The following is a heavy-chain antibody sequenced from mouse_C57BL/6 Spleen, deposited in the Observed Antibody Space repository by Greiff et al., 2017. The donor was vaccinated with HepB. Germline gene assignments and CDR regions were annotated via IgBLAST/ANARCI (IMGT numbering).Heavy chain of an antibody. J-gene: IGHJ4*01. CDR2: IYPGDGDT. CDR1: GYAFSSSW. CDR3: ARSPYDYHAMDY. Sequence: QVQLKESGPELVKPGASVKISCKASGYAFSSSWMNWVKQRPGKGLEWIGRIYPGDGDTNYNGKFKGKATLTADKSSSTAYMQLSSLTSEDSAVYFCARSPYDYHAMDYWGQGTSVTVSS. V-gene: IGHV1-82*01.